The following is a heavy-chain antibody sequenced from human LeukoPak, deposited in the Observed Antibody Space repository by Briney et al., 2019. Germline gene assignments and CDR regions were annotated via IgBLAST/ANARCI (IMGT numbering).Heavy chain of an antibody. J-gene: IGHJ6*03. V-gene: IGHV4-59*01. D-gene: IGHD3-10*01. CDR3: ARTDITYGSGSYYRYYYYMDV. Sequence: PSETLSLTCTVSGGSISSYYWSWIRQPPGKGLEWIGYIYYSGSTNYNPSLKSRVTISVDTSKNQFSLKLSSVTAADTAVYYCARTDITYGSGSYYRYYYYMDVWGKGTTVTISS. CDR1: GGSISSYY. CDR2: IYYSGST.